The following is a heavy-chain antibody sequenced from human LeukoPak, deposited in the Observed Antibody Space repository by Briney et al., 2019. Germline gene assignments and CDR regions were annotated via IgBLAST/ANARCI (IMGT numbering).Heavy chain of an antibody. CDR2: IYNSGST. J-gene: IGHJ6*03. D-gene: IGHD3/OR15-3a*01. CDR1: GGSIDSNY. CDR3: ARGDFWTGYSLGYYSYYMDV. V-gene: IGHV4-59*01. Sequence: SETLSLTCSVSGGSIDSNYWTWIRQTPGKGLEWIGNIYNSGSTSYNPSLKSRVAISVDTSKTQFSLKLSSVTAADTAVYYCARGDFWTGYSLGYYSYYMDVWGKGTTVTVSS.